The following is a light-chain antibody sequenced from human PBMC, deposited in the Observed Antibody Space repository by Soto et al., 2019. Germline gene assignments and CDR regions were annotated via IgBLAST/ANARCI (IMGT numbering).Light chain of an antibody. CDR1: QSVSSIY. J-gene: IGKJ1*01. CDR3: QQYNNWPT. CDR2: GAS. Sequence: EIVLTQSPGTLSLSPGERATLXCRASQSVSSIYFAWYQQKPGQPPRLLIYGASSRATGIPDRFSGGGSGTEFTLTISSLQSEDFAVYYCQQYNNWPTFGQGTKVDIK. V-gene: IGKV3D-15*01.